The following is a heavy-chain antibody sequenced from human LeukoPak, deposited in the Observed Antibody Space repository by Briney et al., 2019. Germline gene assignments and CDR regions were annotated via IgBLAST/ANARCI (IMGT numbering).Heavy chain of an antibody. J-gene: IGHJ5*02. CDR2: IGTSDSPI. CDR1: GFTFSDYY. D-gene: IGHD2-21*02. V-gene: IGHV3-11*01. Sequence: PGGSLRLSCAASGFTFSDYYMSWFRQAPGKGQEWVSYIGTSDSPIYYTDSVRGRFTISRDNAKNSLYLQMNSLRAEDTAVYYCVRGPSDSSLPGPWGQGTLVTVSS. CDR3: VRGPSDSSLPGP.